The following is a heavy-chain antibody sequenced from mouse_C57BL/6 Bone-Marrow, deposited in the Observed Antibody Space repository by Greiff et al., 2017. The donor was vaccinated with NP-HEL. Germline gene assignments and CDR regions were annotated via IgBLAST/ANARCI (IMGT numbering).Heavy chain of an antibody. J-gene: IGHJ2*01. CDR1: GFNIKDDY. CDR2: IDPENGDT. D-gene: IGHD1-1*01. V-gene: IGHV14-4*01. CDR3: TTYGNDY. Sequence: EVKLQESGAELVRPGASVKLSCTASGFNIKDDYMHWVKQRPEQGLEWIGWIDPENGDTEYASKFQGKATITADTSSKTAYLQLSSLTSEDTAVYYCTTYGNDYWGQGTTLTVSS.